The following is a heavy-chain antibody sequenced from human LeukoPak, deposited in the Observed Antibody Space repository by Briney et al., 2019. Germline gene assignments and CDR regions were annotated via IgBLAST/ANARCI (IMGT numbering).Heavy chain of an antibody. D-gene: IGHD5-18*01. CDR1: GYSFTSYW. J-gene: IGHJ4*02. CDR3: ARRGEAMDPFDY. V-gene: IGHV5-51*01. Sequence: GESLKICCKDSGYSFTSYWIGWVRQMPGKGLEWMGIIYPGDSDTRYSPSFQGQVTISADKSINTAYLQWSSLKASDTAIYYCARRGEAMDPFDYWGQGTLVTVSS. CDR2: IYPGDSDT.